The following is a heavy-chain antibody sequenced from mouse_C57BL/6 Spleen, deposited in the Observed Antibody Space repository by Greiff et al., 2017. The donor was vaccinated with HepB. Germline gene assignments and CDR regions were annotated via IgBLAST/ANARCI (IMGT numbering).Heavy chain of an antibody. J-gene: IGHJ1*03. Sequence: QVQLKESGPGLVQPSQSLSITCTVSGFSLTSYGVHWVRQSPGKGLEWLGVIWSGGSTDYNAAFISRLSISKDNSKSQVFFKMNSLQADDTAIYYCARPGAYYGSSWYFDVWGTGTTVTVSS. CDR1: GFSLTSYG. CDR2: IWSGGST. CDR3: ARPGAYYGSSWYFDV. V-gene: IGHV2-2*01. D-gene: IGHD1-1*01.